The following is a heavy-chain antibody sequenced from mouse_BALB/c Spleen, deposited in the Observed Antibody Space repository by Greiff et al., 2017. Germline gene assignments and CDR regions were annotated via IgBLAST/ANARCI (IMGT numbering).Heavy chain of an antibody. CDR3: ARDRRYDEDYAMDY. CDR2: ISSGGSYT. CDR1: GFTFSSYA. D-gene: IGHD2-14*01. Sequence: EVKLMESGGGLVKPGGSLKLSCAASGFTFSSYAMSWVRQSPEKRLEWVAEISSGGSYTYYPDTVTGRFTISRDNAKNTLYLEMSSLRSEDTAMYYCARDRRYDEDYAMDYWGQGTSVTVSS. V-gene: IGHV5-9-4*01. J-gene: IGHJ4*01.